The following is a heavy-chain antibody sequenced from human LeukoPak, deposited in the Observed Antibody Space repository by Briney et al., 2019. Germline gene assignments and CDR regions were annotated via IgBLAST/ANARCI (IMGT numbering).Heavy chain of an antibody. V-gene: IGHV4-61*02. CDR2: IYTSGST. CDR3: AKPVVAAHTAYNWFDP. D-gene: IGHD2-15*01. Sequence: SETLSLTCTVSGGSISSGSYYWSWIRQPAGRGLEWIGRIYTSGSTNYNPSLKSRVTISVDTSKNQFSLKLSSVTAADTAVYYCAKPVVAAHTAYNWFDPWGQGTLVTVSS. J-gene: IGHJ5*02. CDR1: GGSISSGSYY.